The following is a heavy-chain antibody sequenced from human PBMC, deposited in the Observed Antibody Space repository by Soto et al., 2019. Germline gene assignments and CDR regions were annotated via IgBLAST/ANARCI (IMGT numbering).Heavy chain of an antibody. CDR3: ARERSGIAAAGIDY. Sequence: SETLSLTCTVSGGSISSGGYYWSWIRQHPGKGLEWIGYIYYSGSTYYNPSLKSRVTISVDTSKNQFSLKLSSVTAADTAVYYCARERSGIAAAGIDYWGQGTLVTVSS. D-gene: IGHD6-13*01. CDR1: GGSISSGGYY. CDR2: IYYSGST. V-gene: IGHV4-31*03. J-gene: IGHJ4*02.